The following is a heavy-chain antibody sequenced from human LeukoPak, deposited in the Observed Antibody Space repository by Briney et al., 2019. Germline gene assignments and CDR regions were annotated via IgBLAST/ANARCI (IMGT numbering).Heavy chain of an antibody. J-gene: IGHJ3*02. V-gene: IGHV1-69*05. CDR2: IIPIFGTA. Sequence: AASVKVSCKASGGTFSSYAISWVRQAPGQGLEWMGRIIPIFGTANYAQKFQGRVTITTDESTSTAYMELSSLRSEDTAVYYCARDRYYYDSSGATDAFDIWGQGTMVTVSS. D-gene: IGHD3-22*01. CDR3: ARDRYYYDSSGATDAFDI. CDR1: GGTFSSYA.